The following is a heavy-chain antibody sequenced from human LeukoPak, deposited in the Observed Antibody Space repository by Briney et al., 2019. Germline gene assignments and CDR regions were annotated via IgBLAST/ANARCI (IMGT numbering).Heavy chain of an antibody. J-gene: IGHJ4*02. CDR3: ARDWVPDYFDY. D-gene: IGHD3-16*01. V-gene: IGHV3-66*01. Sequence: GGSLRLSCAASGFTVSSNYMSWVRQAPGKGLEWVSVIYSGGSTYYADSVKGRFTISRDNAKNSLYLQMNSLRAEDTAVYYCARDWVPDYFDYWGQGTLVTVSS. CDR1: GFTVSSNY. CDR2: IYSGGST.